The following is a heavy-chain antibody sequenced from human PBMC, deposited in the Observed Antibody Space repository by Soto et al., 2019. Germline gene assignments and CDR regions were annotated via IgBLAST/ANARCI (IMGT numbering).Heavy chain of an antibody. CDR1: GFTFSSYS. D-gene: IGHD6-19*01. CDR2: ISSSSSYI. V-gene: IGHV3-21*01. Sequence: GSLRLSCAASGFTFSSYSMNWVRQAPGKGLEWVSSISSSSSYIYYADSVKGRFTISRDNAKNSLYLQMNSLRAEDTAVYYCARGNSSGWYGGPFDYWGQGTLVTVSS. CDR3: ARGNSSGWYGGPFDY. J-gene: IGHJ4*02.